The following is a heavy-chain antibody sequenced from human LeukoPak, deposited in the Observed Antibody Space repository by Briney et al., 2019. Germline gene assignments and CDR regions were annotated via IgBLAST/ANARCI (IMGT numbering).Heavy chain of an antibody. V-gene: IGHV3-13*01. CDR2: IGIRGDT. CDR3: ARGGIQVSGIDEFDY. D-gene: IGHD6-19*01. J-gene: IGHJ4*02. Sequence: GGSLRLSCAASGFTLIGYDMHWVRQVIGKGLEWVSAIGIRGDTHYSGSVKGRFTISRENAESSLYLQMNSLRAEDTAVYYCARGGIQVSGIDEFDYWGQGTLVTVSS. CDR1: GFTLIGYD.